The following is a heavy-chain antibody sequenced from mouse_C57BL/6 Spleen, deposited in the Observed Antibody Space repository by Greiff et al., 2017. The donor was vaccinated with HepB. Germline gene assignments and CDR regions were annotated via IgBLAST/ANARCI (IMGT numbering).Heavy chain of an antibody. CDR1: GFTFSSYA. V-gene: IGHV5-9-1*02. J-gene: IGHJ4*01. Sequence: EVMLVESGEGLVKPGGSLKLSCAASGFTFSSYAMSWVRQTPEKRLEWVAYISSGGDYIYYADTVKGRFTISRDNARNTLYLQMSSLKSEDTAMYYCTRDQDGSYYYAMDYWGQGTSVTVSS. D-gene: IGHD2-3*01. CDR3: TRDQDGSYYYAMDY. CDR2: ISSGGDYI.